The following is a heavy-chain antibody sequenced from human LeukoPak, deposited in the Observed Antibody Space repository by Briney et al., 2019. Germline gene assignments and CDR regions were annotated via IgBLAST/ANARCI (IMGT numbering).Heavy chain of an antibody. Sequence: ASVKVSCKASGYTFSSYGISWVRQAPGQGLEWMGWISGYNGNTNSAQKLQGRVSMTTDTSTSTAYMELSRLISDDTAVYYCAREDNNSDRWFDPWGQGTLVTVSS. CDR3: AREDNNSDRWFDP. CDR1: GYTFSSYG. CDR2: ISGYNGNT. V-gene: IGHV1-18*01. J-gene: IGHJ5*02. D-gene: IGHD4-11*01.